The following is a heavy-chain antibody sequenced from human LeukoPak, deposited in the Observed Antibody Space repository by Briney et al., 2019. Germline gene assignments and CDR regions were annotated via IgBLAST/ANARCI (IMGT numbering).Heavy chain of an antibody. D-gene: IGHD6-13*01. CDR2: INPNNGNA. J-gene: IGHJ5*02. CDR3: AREPYSSSWSDP. CDR1: GYTFTSFD. V-gene: IGHV1-8*01. Sequence: GASVKVSCKASGYTFTSFDLNWVRQAPGQGLEWVGWINPNNGNADYAQRFQGRVTMTGDTAISTVYMELSSLTYEDTAVYYCAREPYSSSWSDPWGQGTLVTVSS.